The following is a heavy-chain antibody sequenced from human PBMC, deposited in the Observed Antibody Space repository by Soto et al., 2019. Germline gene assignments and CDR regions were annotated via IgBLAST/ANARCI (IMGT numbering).Heavy chain of an antibody. CDR1: GGTFSSYA. CDR2: IIPIFGTA. CDR3: AREREHPGGKVWYCEL. V-gene: IGHV1-69*12. Sequence: QVQLVQSGAEVKKPGSSVKVSCKASGGTFSSYAISWVRQAPGQGLEWMGGIIPIFGTANYAQEFQGRVTIAADESSSTAYMELSSLRTEDTAVYYCAREREHPGGKVWYCELWGRGTLVAVSS. J-gene: IGHJ2*01. D-gene: IGHD1-26*01.